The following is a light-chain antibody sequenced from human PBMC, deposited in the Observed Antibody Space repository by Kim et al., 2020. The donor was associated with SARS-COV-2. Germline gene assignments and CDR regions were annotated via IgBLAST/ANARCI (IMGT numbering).Light chain of an antibody. CDR1: SGSIARNY. CDR2: QDH. J-gene: IGLJ2*01. Sequence: NFMLTQPHSVSESPGKTVTISCTRSSGSIARNYVHWYQQRPDSVPTAVIIQDHQRPSGVPARFSASVDSSSNSASLPISGLRTEDEAEYYCQSYESGYVLFGGGTQRTVL. CDR3: QSYESGYVL. V-gene: IGLV6-57*03.